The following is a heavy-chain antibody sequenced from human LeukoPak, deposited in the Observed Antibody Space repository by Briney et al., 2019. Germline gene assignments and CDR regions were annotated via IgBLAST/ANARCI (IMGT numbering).Heavy chain of an antibody. CDR3: ATDNWNRGRAVFDY. CDR1: GGSISSGGYY. Sequence: ASETLSLTCTVSGGSISSGGYYWSWIRQPPGKGLEWIGYIYHSGSTYYNPSLKSRVTISVDRSKNQFSLKLSSVTAADTAVYYCATDNWNRGRAVFDYWGQGTLVTVSS. D-gene: IGHD1-1*01. V-gene: IGHV4-30-2*01. J-gene: IGHJ4*02. CDR2: IYHSGST.